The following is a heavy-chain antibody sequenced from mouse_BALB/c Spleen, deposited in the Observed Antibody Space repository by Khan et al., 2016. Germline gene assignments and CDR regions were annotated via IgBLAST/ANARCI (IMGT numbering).Heavy chain of an antibody. CDR3: ARDDLCYYAIDY. CDR2: IWGDGST. CDR1: GFSIIAYG. Sequence: QVQLKESGPGLVAPSQSLSITCTVSGFSIIAYGVNWVRQPPGKGLEWLGMIWGDGSTDYNSALNSRLNITKDNSRSQVFLKMNSLRTDDQATDYCARDDLCYYAIDYWGQGTSVTVSS. V-gene: IGHV2-6-7*01. D-gene: IGHD2-4*01. J-gene: IGHJ4*01.